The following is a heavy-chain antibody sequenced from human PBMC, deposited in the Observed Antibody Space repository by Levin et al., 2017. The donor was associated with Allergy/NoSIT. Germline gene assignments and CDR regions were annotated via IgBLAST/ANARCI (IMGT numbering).Heavy chain of an antibody. CDR1: GGSISSGGYS. J-gene: IGHJ4*02. CDR3: AREAPSGMGLDY. V-gene: IGHV4-30-2*01. CDR2: IYHSGST. D-gene: IGHD1-14*01. Sequence: SQTLSLTCAVSGGSISSGGYSWSWIRQPPGKGLEWIGYIYHSGSTYYNPSLKSRVTISVDRSKNQFSLKLSSVTAADTAVYYCAREAPSGMGLDYWGQGTLVTVSS.